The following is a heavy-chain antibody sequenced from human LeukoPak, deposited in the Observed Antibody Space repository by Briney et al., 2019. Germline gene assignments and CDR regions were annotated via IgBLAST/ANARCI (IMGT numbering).Heavy chain of an antibody. CDR1: GFTFSDYY. Sequence: GGSLRLSCAASGFTFSDYYMSWIRQAPGKGLEWVSYISSSGSTIYYADSVKGRFTISGDNAKNSLYLQMNSLRAEDTAVYYCARGSIAAADHFDYWGQGTLVTVSS. J-gene: IGHJ4*02. V-gene: IGHV3-11*01. D-gene: IGHD6-13*01. CDR3: ARGSIAAADHFDY. CDR2: ISSSGSTI.